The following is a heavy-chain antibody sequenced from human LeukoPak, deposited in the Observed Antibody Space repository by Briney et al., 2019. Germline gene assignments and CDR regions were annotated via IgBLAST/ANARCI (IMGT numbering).Heavy chain of an antibody. D-gene: IGHD3-10*01. V-gene: IGHV3-7*01. CDR3: ARDLPTYYYGSGSPFDP. J-gene: IGHJ5*02. Sequence: AGSLRLSCAASGFTFSSYWMSWVHQAPGKGLEWVANIKQDGSEKYYVDSVKGRFTISRDNAKNSLYLQMNSLRAEDTAVYYCARDLPTYYYGSGSPFDPWGQGTLVTVSS. CDR1: GFTFSSYW. CDR2: IKQDGSEK.